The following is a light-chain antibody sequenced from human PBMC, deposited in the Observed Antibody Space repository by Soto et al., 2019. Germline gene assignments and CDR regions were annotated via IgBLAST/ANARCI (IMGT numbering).Light chain of an antibody. CDR1: QSVSSSY. V-gene: IGKV3-20*01. CDR2: GAS. CDR3: QQYGSPLT. Sequence: EIVLTQSPGTLSLSPGERATLSCRASQSVSSSYLAWYQQKPGQAPRLLIYGASSRATGIPDRFSGSGSGTDCTLTISRLEPEDFAVYYCQQYGSPLTFGGGTNVEIK. J-gene: IGKJ4*01.